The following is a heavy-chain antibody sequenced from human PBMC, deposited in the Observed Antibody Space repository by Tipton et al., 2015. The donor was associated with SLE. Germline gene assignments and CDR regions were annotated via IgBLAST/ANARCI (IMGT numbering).Heavy chain of an antibody. Sequence: SLRLSCAASGFTFSKFAMTWVRQAPGKGLEWVSSIGRSGRSTYYADSVKGRFTISRDNSENTLYLQMNSLRGEDAAVYYCAKGVGGTPLDYWGQGALVTVSS. V-gene: IGHV3-23*01. CDR1: GFTFSKFA. CDR3: AKGVGGTPLDY. J-gene: IGHJ4*02. CDR2: IGRSGRST. D-gene: IGHD1-26*01.